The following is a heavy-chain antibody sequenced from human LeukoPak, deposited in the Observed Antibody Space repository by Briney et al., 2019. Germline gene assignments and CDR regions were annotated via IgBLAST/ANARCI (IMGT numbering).Heavy chain of an antibody. Sequence: ASVNVSCTASGYTFTVYYMHWVRQAPGQGLEWMGRINPNSGGTNYAQKFQGRVTMTRDTSISTAYMELSRLRSDDTAVYYCVSSSSGRPYYYYGMDVWGQGTTVTVSS. CDR2: INPNSGGT. CDR3: VSSSSGRPYYYYGMDV. V-gene: IGHV1-2*06. D-gene: IGHD6-6*01. J-gene: IGHJ6*02. CDR1: GYTFTVYY.